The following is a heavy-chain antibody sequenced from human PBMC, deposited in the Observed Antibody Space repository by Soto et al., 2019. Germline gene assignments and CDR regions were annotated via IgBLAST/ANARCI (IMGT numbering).Heavy chain of an antibody. V-gene: IGHV4-39*01. CDR1: GGSISSSSYY. CDR3: ARTVEYQLLIYYYGMDV. J-gene: IGHJ6*02. Sequence: PSETLSLTCTVSGGSISSSSYYWGWIRQPPGKGLEWIGSIYYSGSTYYNPSLTSRVTISVDTSKNQFSLKLSTVTAADTAVYYCARTVEYQLLIYYYGMDVWGQGTTVPVSS. D-gene: IGHD2-2*01. CDR2: IYYSGST.